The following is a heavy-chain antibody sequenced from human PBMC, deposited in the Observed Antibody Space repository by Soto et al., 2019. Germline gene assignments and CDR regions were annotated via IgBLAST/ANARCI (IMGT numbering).Heavy chain of an antibody. D-gene: IGHD4-17*01. V-gene: IGHV3-23*01. Sequence: GGSLRLSCAASGFTFSTYAMSWVRQVPGKGLEWVSGISASGDTTDYANSVKARFTISRDNSKNTLFLQMKSLRAEDTALYHCAKDRFGDYYFDYWGQGTLVTVSS. J-gene: IGHJ4*02. CDR1: GFTFSTYA. CDR2: ISASGDTT. CDR3: AKDRFGDYYFDY.